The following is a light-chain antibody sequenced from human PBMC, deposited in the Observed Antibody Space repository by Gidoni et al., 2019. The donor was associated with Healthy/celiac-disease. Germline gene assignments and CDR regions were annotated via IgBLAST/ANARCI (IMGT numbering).Light chain of an antibody. Sequence: DIVMTQSLDSLAVSLGERATINCKSSKSVLYSSNNKNYLAWYQQKPGQPPKRLIYWASTRESGVPERFSGSGSGTDFTLTISSLQAEDVAVYYCQQYYSTPPYTFGQGTKLEIK. CDR2: WAS. CDR1: KSVLYSSNNKNY. V-gene: IGKV4-1*01. CDR3: QQYYSTPPYT. J-gene: IGKJ2*01.